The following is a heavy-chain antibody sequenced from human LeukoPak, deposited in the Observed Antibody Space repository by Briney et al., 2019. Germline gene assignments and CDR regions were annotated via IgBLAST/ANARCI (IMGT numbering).Heavy chain of an antibody. J-gene: IGHJ5*02. V-gene: IGHV3-30*18. CDR1: GFTFSSYG. Sequence: GRSLRLSCAASGFTFSSYGMHWVRQAPGKGLEWVTVISSDGSNKYYADSVKGRFTISRDNSKNTLYLQMNSLRAEDTAVYYCAKEAGGYPTKWFDPWGQGTLVTVSS. D-gene: IGHD3-22*01. CDR2: ISSDGSNK. CDR3: AKEAGGYPTKWFDP.